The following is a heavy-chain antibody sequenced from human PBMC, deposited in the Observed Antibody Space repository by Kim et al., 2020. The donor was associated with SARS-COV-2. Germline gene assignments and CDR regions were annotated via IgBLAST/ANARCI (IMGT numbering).Heavy chain of an antibody. CDR1: GFTFSNYW. V-gene: IGHV3-74*01. D-gene: IGHD3-10*01. J-gene: IGHJ4*02. CDR3: VRDRQTGSWGIDY. CDR2: IKSDGSDT. Sequence: GGSLRLSCAASGFTFSNYWMHWVRQAPGKGLVWVSHIKSDGSDTSYADSVKGRFTISRDNAKNTLYLQMNSLRAEDTAVYFCVRDRQTGSWGIDYWGQGTLVTVSS.